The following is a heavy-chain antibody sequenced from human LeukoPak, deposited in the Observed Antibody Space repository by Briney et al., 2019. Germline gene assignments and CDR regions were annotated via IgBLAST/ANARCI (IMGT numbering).Heavy chain of an antibody. CDR2: INPNSGGT. CDR1: GYTFTGYY. J-gene: IGHJ6*03. V-gene: IGHV1-2*02. Sequence: GASVTVSCKASGYTFTGYYMHWVRQAPGQGLEWMGWINPNSGGTNYAQKFQGRVTMTRDTSISTAYMELSRLRSDDTAVYYCARDLTEFGVVPAAYPRYYYMDVWGKGTTVTVSS. D-gene: IGHD2-2*01. CDR3: ARDLTEFGVVPAAYPRYYYMDV.